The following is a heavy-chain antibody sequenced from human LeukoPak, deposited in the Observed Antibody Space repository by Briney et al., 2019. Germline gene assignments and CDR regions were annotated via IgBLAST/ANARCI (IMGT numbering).Heavy chain of an antibody. CDR1: GFTVSSNY. J-gene: IGHJ4*02. V-gene: IGHV3-53*01. Sequence: AGGSLRLSCAASGFTVSSNYMSWVRQATGKGLVWVSTIYSGGSTYYAGSVKGRFTISRAISKNTLYLQMNSLRGEDTAVYYCARNGYTSGWYRNWGQGTLVTVSS. CDR2: IYSGGST. CDR3: ARNGYTSGWYRN. D-gene: IGHD6-19*01.